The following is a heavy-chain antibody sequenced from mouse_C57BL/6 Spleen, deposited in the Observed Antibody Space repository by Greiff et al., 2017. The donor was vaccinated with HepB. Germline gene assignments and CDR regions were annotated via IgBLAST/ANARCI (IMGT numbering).Heavy chain of an antibody. J-gene: IGHJ3*01. V-gene: IGHV1-52*01. Sequence: QVQLQQPGAELVRPGSSVKLSCKASGYTFTSYWMHWVKQRPIQGLEWIGNIDPSDSETHYNQKFKDKATLTVDKSSSTAYMQLSSLTSEDSAVYYCARGGYDDPIAYWGQGTLVTVSA. CDR3: ARGGYDDPIAY. CDR2: IDPSDSET. CDR1: GYTFTSYW. D-gene: IGHD2-2*01.